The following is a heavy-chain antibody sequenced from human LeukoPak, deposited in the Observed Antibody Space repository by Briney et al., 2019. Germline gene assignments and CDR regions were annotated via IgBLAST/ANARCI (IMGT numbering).Heavy chain of an antibody. CDR3: ARERESGDGCNGWNYYFDY. Sequence: SETLSLTCTVSGGSISSYYWSWIRQPPGKGLEWIGYIYYSGSTNYNPSLKSRVTISVDTSKNQFSLKLSSVTAADTAVYYCARERESGDGCNGWNYYFDYWGQGTLVTVSS. V-gene: IGHV4-59*01. CDR1: GGSISSYY. CDR2: IYYSGST. D-gene: IGHD5-24*01. J-gene: IGHJ4*02.